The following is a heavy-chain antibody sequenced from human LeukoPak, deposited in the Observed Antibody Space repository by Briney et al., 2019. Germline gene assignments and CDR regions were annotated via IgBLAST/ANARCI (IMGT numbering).Heavy chain of an antibody. J-gene: IGHJ6*03. D-gene: IGHD5-18*01. CDR3: ARDAFAHTTTVTSYMDV. Sequence: ASVKVSCKASGYTFTSYGISWVRQAPGQGLEWMGWISAYNGNTNYAQKLQGRVTMTTDTSASTAYMELRSLRSDDTAVYHCARDAFAHTTTVTSYMDVWGKGTTVTVSS. V-gene: IGHV1-18*01. CDR2: ISAYNGNT. CDR1: GYTFTSYG.